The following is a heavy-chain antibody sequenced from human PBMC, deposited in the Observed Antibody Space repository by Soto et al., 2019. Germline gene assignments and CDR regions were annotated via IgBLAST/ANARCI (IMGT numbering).Heavy chain of an antibody. CDR2: IYYCGCT. CDR3: ARVDYYDSSGYYTDYYYYGMDV. V-gene: IGHV4-59*12. D-gene: IGHD3-22*01. J-gene: IGHJ6*02. CDR1: GGSISSYY. Sequence: SETLSLTCTVSGGSISSYYWSWIRQPPGKGLEWIGYIYYCGCTNYNPSLKSRVTISVDTSKNHFSLKLSSVTAADTAVYYCARVDYYDSSGYYTDYYYYGMDVWGQGTTVTVSS.